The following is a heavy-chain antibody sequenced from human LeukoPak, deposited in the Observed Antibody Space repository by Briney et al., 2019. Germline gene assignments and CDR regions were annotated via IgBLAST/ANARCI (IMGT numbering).Heavy chain of an antibody. J-gene: IGHJ6*03. CDR3: STGSMVRVFYMDV. D-gene: IGHD3-10*01. CDR1: GFSVSTNY. Sequence: GGSLRLSCAASGFSVSTNYMTWVRQAPGKGLEWVSVIYTGGSTYYADSVKGRFTISRDNSKNTLYLQMNSLGAEDTAVYYCSTGSMVRVFYMDVWGQGTTVTVSS. V-gene: IGHV3-53*01. CDR2: IYTGGST.